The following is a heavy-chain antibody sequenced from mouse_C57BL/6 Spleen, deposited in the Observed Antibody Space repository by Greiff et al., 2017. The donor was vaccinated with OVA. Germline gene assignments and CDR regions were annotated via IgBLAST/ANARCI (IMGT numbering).Heavy chain of an antibody. CDR2: IDPANGNT. D-gene: IGHD1-1*01. J-gene: IGHJ2*01. CDR3: ASRITTVVEDYFDY. CDR1: GFNIKNTY. Sequence: EVQLQHSVAELVRPGASVKLSCTASGFNIKNTYMHWVKQRPEQGLEWIGRIDPANGNTKYAPKFQGKATITADTSSNTAYLQLSSLTSEDTAIYYCASRITTVVEDYFDYWGQGTTLTVSS. V-gene: IGHV14-3*01.